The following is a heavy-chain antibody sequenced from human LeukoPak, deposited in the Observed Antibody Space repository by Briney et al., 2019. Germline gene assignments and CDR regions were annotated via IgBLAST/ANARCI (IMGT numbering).Heavy chain of an antibody. Sequence: PGGSLRLSCAASGFTFSSYSMNWVRQAPGKGLEWVSSISSSSSYIYYADSVKGRFTISRDNAKNSLCLQMNSLRAEDTAVYYCARDYYGSGSYLASHFDYWGQGTLVAVSS. J-gene: IGHJ4*02. D-gene: IGHD3-10*01. CDR1: GFTFSSYS. CDR2: ISSSSSYI. V-gene: IGHV3-21*01. CDR3: ARDYYGSGSYLASHFDY.